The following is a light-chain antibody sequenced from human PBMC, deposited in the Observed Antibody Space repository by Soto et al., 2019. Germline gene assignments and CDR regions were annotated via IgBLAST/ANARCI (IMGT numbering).Light chain of an antibody. CDR1: QIISTF. CDR3: QQRGDWPPIT. J-gene: IGKJ5*01. CDR2: NAS. Sequence: EILLTQSPGILSLSPGERASLSCGASQIISTFLAWFQQKPGQPPRLLIYNASNRTTGIPARFSGSGSGTDSTLTISSLEPEDFAVYYCQQRGDWPPITFGQGTRLEIK. V-gene: IGKV3-11*01.